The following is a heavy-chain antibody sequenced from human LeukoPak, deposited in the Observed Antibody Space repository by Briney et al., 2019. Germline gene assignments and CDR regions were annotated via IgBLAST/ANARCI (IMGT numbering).Heavy chain of an antibody. CDR3: ARDSPPVYDFWSGYFDY. J-gene: IGHJ4*02. CDR2: IWYDGSNK. Sequence: PGRSLRLSCAASGFTFSSYGMHWVRQAPGKGLEWVAVIWYDGSNKYYADSVKGRFTISRDNSKNTLYLQMNSLRAEDTAVYYCARDSPPVYDFWSGYFDYWGQGTLVTVSS. CDR1: GFTFSSYG. V-gene: IGHV3-33*01. D-gene: IGHD3-3*01.